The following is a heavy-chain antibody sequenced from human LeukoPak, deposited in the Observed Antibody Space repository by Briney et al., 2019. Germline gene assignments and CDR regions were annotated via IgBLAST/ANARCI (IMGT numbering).Heavy chain of an antibody. D-gene: IGHD6-19*01. J-gene: IGHJ5*02. CDR1: RFTFSSYW. CDR3: ARDGSGWNNWFDP. V-gene: IGHV3-7*01. Sequence: GGSLRLSCAASRFTFSSYWMSWVRQAPGKGREGVANIKQDGSDKYYIDSVKGRFTISRDNPKHSLHLQMKSQRAGDRGVYYCARDGSGWNNWFDPWGQGTLVTVSS. CDR2: IKQDGSDK.